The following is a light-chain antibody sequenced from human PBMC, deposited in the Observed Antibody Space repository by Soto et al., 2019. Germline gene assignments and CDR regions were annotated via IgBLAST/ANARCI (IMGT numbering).Light chain of an antibody. CDR2: DAS. J-gene: IGKJ3*01. CDR3: QQYDNLPLA. Sequence: DIQMNQSPSSLSASVGDRVTITCQASQDISNYLNWYQQKQGKAPKLLIYDASNLETGVPSRFSVSGSGTDFTFPISSLQPEDIATYYCQQYDNLPLAFGPGTKVDIK. V-gene: IGKV1-33*01. CDR1: QDISNY.